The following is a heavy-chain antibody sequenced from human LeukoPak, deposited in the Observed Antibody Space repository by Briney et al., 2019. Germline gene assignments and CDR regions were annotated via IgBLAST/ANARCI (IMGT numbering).Heavy chain of an antibody. CDR1: GFIFSTYG. J-gene: IGHJ4*02. CDR2: ISYDGSSK. Sequence: GSLRLSCAASGFIFSTYGMHWVRQAPGKGLEWVAVISYDGSSKYHTDSVKGRFTISRDNSKNTLYLQMNSLRAEDTAVYYCAKDRRRLSGYWGQGTLVTVSS. CDR3: AKDRRRLSGY. V-gene: IGHV3-30*18. D-gene: IGHD4-17*01.